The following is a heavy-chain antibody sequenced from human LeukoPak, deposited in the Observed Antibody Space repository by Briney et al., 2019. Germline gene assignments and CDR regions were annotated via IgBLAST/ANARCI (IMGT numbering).Heavy chain of an antibody. V-gene: IGHV1-2*02. CDR3: ARAGYSSIWHYFDY. J-gene: IGHJ4*02. CDR1: GYTFTGYY. Sequence: ASVRVSCKASGYTFTGYYVHWVRQAPGQGLEWMGWINPNDGGTNYAQKFQGRVTMTRDTSISTAYMELTRLRSDDTAVFYCARAGYSSIWHYFDYWGQGTLVTVSS. CDR2: INPNDGGT. D-gene: IGHD6-13*01.